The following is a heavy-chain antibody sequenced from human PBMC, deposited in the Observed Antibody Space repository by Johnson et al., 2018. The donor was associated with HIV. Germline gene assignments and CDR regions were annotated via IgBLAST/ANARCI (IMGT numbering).Heavy chain of an antibody. V-gene: IGHV3-66*03. CDR3: AREGNYAAFDI. CDR1: GFTVSSNY. Sequence: VQLVESGGDLIQPGGSLRLSCAASGFTVSSNYMSWVSQAPGKGLEWVSVIYSGGSTYYADSVKGRFTISRDNYKNTLYLQMNSLRAEDTAVYYCAREGNYAAFDIWGQGTMVTVSS. D-gene: IGHD4-11*01. J-gene: IGHJ3*02. CDR2: IYSGGST.